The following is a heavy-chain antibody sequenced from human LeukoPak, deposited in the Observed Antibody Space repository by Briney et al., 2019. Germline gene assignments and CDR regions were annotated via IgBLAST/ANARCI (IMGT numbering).Heavy chain of an antibody. J-gene: IGHJ4*02. Sequence: GGSLRLSCAASGFTFSSFGMHWVRQAPGKGLEWVSYISISSDTIYYADSVKGRFTISRDNAKNSLFLQMNSLRDEDTAVYYCARAYSGSYSPADYWGQGTLVTVSS. CDR2: ISISSDTI. D-gene: IGHD1-26*01. V-gene: IGHV3-48*02. CDR1: GFTFSSFG. CDR3: ARAYSGSYSPADY.